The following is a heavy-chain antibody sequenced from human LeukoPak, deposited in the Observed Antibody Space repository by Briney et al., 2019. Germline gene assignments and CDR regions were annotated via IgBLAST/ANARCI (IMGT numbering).Heavy chain of an antibody. CDR2: ISYDGSNK. D-gene: IGHD3-10*01. V-gene: IGHV3-30*03. CDR1: GFTFSSYG. CDR3: ARDEALVRGVIITSLGGMDV. Sequence: AGGSLRLSCAASGFTFSSYGMHWVRQAPGKGLEWVAVISYDGSNKYYADSVKGRFTISRDNSKNTQYLRMNSLRAEDTAVYYCARDEALVRGVIITSLGGMDVWGQGTTVTVSS. J-gene: IGHJ6*02.